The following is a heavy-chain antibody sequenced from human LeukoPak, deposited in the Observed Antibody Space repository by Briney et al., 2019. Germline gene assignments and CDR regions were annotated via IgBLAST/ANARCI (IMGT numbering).Heavy chain of an antibody. D-gene: IGHD3-16*01. CDR1: GVPFSSYA. Sequence: GESLRLSCAASGVPFSSYAMSWVRQPPGKGLEWVSGVSGSGDTTYYADSVKGRFTISRDNSKNTLYLQMDSLRAEDAAVYYCAKSDYYDESGHPSSFEYWGQGTLVTVSS. CDR2: VSGSGDTT. V-gene: IGHV3-23*01. J-gene: IGHJ4*02. CDR3: AKSDYYDESGHPSSFEY.